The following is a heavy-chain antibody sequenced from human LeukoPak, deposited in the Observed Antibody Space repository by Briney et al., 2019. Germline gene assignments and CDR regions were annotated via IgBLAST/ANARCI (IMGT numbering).Heavy chain of an antibody. D-gene: IGHD3-22*01. CDR2: IYSGGST. CDR1: GGSFSGYY. J-gene: IGHJ4*02. Sequence: ETLSLTCAVYGGSFSGYYMSWVRQAPGKGLEWVSVIYSGGSTYYADSVKGRFTISRDNSKNTLYLQMNSLRAEDTAVYYCARDLAMSDYDSSGFDYWGQGPLVTVSS. V-gene: IGHV3-53*01. CDR3: ARDLAMSDYDSSGFDY.